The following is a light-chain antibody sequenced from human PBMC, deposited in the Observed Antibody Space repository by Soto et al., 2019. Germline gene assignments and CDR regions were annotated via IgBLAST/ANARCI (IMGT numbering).Light chain of an antibody. CDR1: QAIYNY. Sequence: DIQMTQSPSSLSASVGDRVTITCRASQAIYNYLAWYQQKPGKVPTLLISAASTLQSGVPSRFSGSGSGTDFPLTISSLPPEDVATYYCQKFSAVPTFGGGTKVEI. V-gene: IGKV1-27*01. CDR2: AAS. J-gene: IGKJ4*01. CDR3: QKFSAVPT.